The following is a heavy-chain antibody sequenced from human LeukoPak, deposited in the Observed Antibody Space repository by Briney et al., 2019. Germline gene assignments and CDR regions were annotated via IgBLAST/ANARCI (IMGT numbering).Heavy chain of an antibody. D-gene: IGHD3-10*02. CDR1: GFTFSSYE. CDR2: ISSSGSTI. V-gene: IGHV3-48*03. Sequence: GGSLRLSCAASGFTFSSYEMNWVRQAPGKGLEGVSYISSSGSTIYYADSVKGRFTISRDNAKNSLYLQMNSLRAEDTAVYYCAELGITMIGGVWGKGTTVTVSS. CDR3: AELGITMIGGV. J-gene: IGHJ6*04.